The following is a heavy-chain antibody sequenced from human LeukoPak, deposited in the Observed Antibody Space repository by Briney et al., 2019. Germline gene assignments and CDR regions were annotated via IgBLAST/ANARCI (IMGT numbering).Heavy chain of an antibody. CDR2: IYPGDSDT. Sequence: GEPLKIPFKGFGYTFIPSWIGWVRQMPGKGLGWVGIIYPGDSDTRYSPSFPGQVTISADKSISTAYLQWSSLKASDTAMYYCARPDDYGGKPGAFDIWGQGTMVSVSS. CDR1: GYTFIPSW. CDR3: ARPDDYGGKPGAFDI. D-gene: IGHD4-23*01. V-gene: IGHV5-51*01. J-gene: IGHJ3*02.